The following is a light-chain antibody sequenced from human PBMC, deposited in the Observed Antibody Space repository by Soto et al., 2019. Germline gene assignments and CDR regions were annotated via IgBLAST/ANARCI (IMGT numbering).Light chain of an antibody. Sequence: EIVLTQSPATLSLSPGERATLSCRASQTVKKFLAWYHQKPGQPTRLLIYDASNRATGIPDRFSGSGSGTDFTLTVSSLEPEDSGVYFCQQRSNWPPITFGQGTRLEIK. V-gene: IGKV3-11*01. CDR2: DAS. CDR3: QQRSNWPPIT. CDR1: QTVKKF. J-gene: IGKJ5*01.